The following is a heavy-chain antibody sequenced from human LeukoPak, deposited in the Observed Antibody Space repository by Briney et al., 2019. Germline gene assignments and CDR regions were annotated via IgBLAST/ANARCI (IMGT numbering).Heavy chain of an antibody. D-gene: IGHD3-3*01. J-gene: IGHJ5*02. CDR2: ISAYNGNT. Sequence: ASVKVSCKASGYTFTSYDINWVRQATGQGLEWMGWISAYNGNTNYAQKLQGRVTMTTDTSTSTAYMELRSLRSDDTAVYYCARSELRFLEWFGDFNWFDPWGQGTLVTVSS. CDR1: GYTFTSYD. CDR3: ARSELRFLEWFGDFNWFDP. V-gene: IGHV1-18*01.